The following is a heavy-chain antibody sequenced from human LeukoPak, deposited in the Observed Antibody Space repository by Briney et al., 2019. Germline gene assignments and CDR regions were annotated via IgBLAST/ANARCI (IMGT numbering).Heavy chain of an antibody. Sequence: GGSLRLSCVASGLTFSSRDWMTWVRQAPGKGLEWVSSISSSSSYIYYADSVKGRFTISRDNARNSLYLQMNSLRAEDTALYYCARDGDTVLTRGYYYYMDVWGKGTTVTVSS. J-gene: IGHJ6*03. CDR2: ISSSSSYI. CDR3: ARDGDTVLTRGYYYYMDV. CDR1: GLTFSSRDW. D-gene: IGHD4-23*01. V-gene: IGHV3-21*01.